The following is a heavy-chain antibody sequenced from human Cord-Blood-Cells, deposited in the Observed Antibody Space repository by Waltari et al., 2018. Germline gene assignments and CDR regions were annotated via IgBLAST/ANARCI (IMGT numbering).Heavy chain of an antibody. D-gene: IGHD2-21*02. CDR1: GDSISSSSYY. CDR3: ARHRGAYCGGDCYYFDY. Sequence: QLQLQESGPGLVKPSETLSLTCTVSGDSISSSSYYWGWIRQPPGKGLEWIGSIYYSGSTYYNPSLKSRVTISVDTSKNQFSLKLSSVTAADTAVYYCARHRGAYCGGDCYYFDYWGQGTLVTVSS. CDR2: IYYSGST. V-gene: IGHV4-39*01. J-gene: IGHJ4*02.